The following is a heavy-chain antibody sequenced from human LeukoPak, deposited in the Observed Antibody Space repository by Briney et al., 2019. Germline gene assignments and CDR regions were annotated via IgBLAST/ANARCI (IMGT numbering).Heavy chain of an antibody. D-gene: IGHD6-19*01. Sequence: ASVKVSCKASGYTFTSYAMHWVRQAPGQRLEWMGWINAGNGNTKYSQEFRGRVTITRDTSASTAYMELSSLRSEDMAVYYCAREAVGDAFDIWGQGTMVTVSS. J-gene: IGHJ3*02. CDR1: GYTFTSYA. CDR3: AREAVGDAFDI. CDR2: INAGNGNT. V-gene: IGHV1-3*03.